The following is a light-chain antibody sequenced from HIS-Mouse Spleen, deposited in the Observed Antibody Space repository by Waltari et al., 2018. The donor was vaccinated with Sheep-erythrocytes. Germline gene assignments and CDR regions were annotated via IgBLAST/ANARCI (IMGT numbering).Light chain of an antibody. CDR2: AAS. V-gene: IGKV1-39*01. Sequence: DIQMTQSPSSLSASVGDRVTITCRASKSISSYLNWYQQKPGKAPKLLIYAASSLQSGVPSRFSGSGSGTDFTLTISSLHPEDFATYYCQQSYSTPPTFGGGTKVEIK. CDR1: KSISSY. J-gene: IGKJ4*01. CDR3: QQSYSTPPT.